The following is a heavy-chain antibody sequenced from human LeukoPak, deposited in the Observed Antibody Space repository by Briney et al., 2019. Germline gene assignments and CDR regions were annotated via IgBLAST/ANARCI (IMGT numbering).Heavy chain of an antibody. CDR1: GLTFSDSY. CDR2: ISGSGSRI. Sequence: PGGSLRLSCAASGLTFSDSYMSWIRQAPGKGLEWISYISGSGSRIYYADSVKGRFTISRDNAKKSLYLQMNSLRAEDTAVYYCARDARNFDYWGQGNLVTVSS. J-gene: IGHJ4*02. CDR3: ARDARNFDY. V-gene: IGHV3-11*01.